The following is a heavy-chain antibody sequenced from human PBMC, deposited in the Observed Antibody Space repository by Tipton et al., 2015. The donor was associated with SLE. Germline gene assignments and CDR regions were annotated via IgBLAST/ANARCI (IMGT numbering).Heavy chain of an antibody. D-gene: IGHD2-15*01. CDR2: GYSGGNT. CDR3: AREDVGYCNGGSCPYYIDY. J-gene: IGHJ4*02. Sequence: TLSLTCSVSGGSISGYYWNWIRQPAGKGLGWIGRGYSGGNTDYNPSLKSRVTMSVDTSKNQFSLKVNSVTAADTAMYFCAREDVGYCNGGSCPYYIDYWGQGTLVTVSS. CDR1: GGSISGYY. V-gene: IGHV4-4*07.